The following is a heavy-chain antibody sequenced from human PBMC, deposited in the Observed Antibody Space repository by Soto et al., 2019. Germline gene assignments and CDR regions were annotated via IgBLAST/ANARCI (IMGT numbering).Heavy chain of an antibody. V-gene: IGHV4-34*01. J-gene: IGHJ4*02. CDR1: GGSFSGYY. D-gene: IGHD3-10*01. CDR2: VNHSGST. Sequence: SETLSLTCAVYGGSFSGYYWSWIRQPPGKGLEWIGEVNHSGSTNYNPSLKSRVTISVDTSKNQFSLKLSSVTAADTAVYYCARVGRHILRVRYGSGSPIEYWGQGALVPVSS. CDR3: ARVGRHILRVRYGSGSPIEY.